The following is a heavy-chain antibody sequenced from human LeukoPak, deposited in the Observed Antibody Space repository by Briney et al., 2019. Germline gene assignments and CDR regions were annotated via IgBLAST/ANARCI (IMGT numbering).Heavy chain of an antibody. V-gene: IGHV3-33*01. CDR2: IWYDGSNK. J-gene: IGHJ4*02. D-gene: IGHD1-26*01. CDR1: GFTFSSYG. Sequence: GRSLRLSCAASGFTFSSYGMHWVRQAPGKGLEWVAVIWYDGSNKYYADSVKGRFTISRDNSKNTLYLQMNSLRAEDTAVYYCARRIVGATDYFDYWGQGTLVTVSS. CDR3: ARRIVGATDYFDY.